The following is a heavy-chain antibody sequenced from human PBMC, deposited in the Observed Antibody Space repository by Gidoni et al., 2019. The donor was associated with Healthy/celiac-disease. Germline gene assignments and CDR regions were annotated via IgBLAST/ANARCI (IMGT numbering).Heavy chain of an antibody. CDR1: GGSISSSSYY. Sequence: QLQLQESGPGLVKPSATLSLTCTVSGGSISSSSYYWGWLRQPPGKGLEWIGSIYYSGSTYYNPSLKSRVTISVDTSKNQFSLKLSSVTAADTAVYYCARPIFNVHYGDYRGWFDPWGQETLVTVSS. V-gene: IGHV4-39*01. D-gene: IGHD4-17*01. J-gene: IGHJ5*02. CDR3: ARPIFNVHYGDYRGWFDP. CDR2: IYYSGST.